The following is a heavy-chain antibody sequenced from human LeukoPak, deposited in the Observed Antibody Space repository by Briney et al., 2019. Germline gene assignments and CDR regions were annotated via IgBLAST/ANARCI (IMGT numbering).Heavy chain of an antibody. Sequence: SVKVSCKASAYTFTSYNINWVRQAPGQGLEWMGGMIPIFGTANYAQKFQGRVTITTDESTSTAYMELSSLRSEDTAVYYCARDGVYYDSSGYTIDAFDIWGQGTMVTVSS. V-gene: IGHV1-69*05. CDR2: MIPIFGTA. CDR1: AYTFTSYN. J-gene: IGHJ3*02. D-gene: IGHD3-22*01. CDR3: ARDGVYYDSSGYTIDAFDI.